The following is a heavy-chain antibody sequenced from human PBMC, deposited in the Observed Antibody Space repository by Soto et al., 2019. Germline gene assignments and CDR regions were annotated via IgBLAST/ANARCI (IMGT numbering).Heavy chain of an antibody. CDR3: AKDQTREYSSSWLNYYYYGMDV. V-gene: IGHV3-23*01. CDR1: GFTFSSYA. J-gene: IGHJ6*02. Sequence: EVQLLESGGGLVQPGGSLRLSCAASGFTFSSYAMSWVRQAPGKGLEWVSAISGSGGSTYYEDSVKGRFTISRDNSKNTLYLQMNSLRAEDTAVYYCAKDQTREYSSSWLNYYYYGMDVWGQGTTVTVSS. CDR2: ISGSGGST. D-gene: IGHD6-13*01.